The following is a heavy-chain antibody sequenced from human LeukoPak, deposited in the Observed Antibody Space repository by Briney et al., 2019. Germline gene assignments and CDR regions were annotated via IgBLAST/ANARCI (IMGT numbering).Heavy chain of an antibody. D-gene: IGHD2-2*01. CDR1: GFTFSSYG. V-gene: IGHV3-30*18. CDR2: ISYDGSNK. Sequence: GGSLRLSCAASGFTFSSYGMHWVRQAPGKGLEWVAVISYDGSNKYYADSVKGRFTISRDNSKNTLYLQMNSLRAEDTAVYYCAKMSGDCSSTTCSNFDYWGQGTLVTVSS. J-gene: IGHJ4*02. CDR3: AKMSGDCSSTTCSNFDY.